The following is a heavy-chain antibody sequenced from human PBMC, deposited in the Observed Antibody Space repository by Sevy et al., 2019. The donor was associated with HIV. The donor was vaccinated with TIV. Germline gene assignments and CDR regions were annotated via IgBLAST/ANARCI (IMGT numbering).Heavy chain of an antibody. V-gene: IGHV1-69*13. CDR3: PREGGNGWYYFDY. J-gene: IGHJ4*02. CDR1: GGTFSSYG. Sequence: ASVKVSCKASGGTFSSYGISWVRQAPGQGLEWMGGIIPILGTVNYAQKFQGRVTITADESTKTAYMELSSLRSEDTAVYYCPREGGNGWYYFDYWGQETLVTVSS. D-gene: IGHD6-19*01. CDR2: IIPILGTV.